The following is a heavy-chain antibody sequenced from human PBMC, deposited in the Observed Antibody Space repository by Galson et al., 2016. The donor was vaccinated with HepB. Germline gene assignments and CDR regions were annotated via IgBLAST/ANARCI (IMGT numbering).Heavy chain of an antibody. CDR3: TRRWANSGYGKKYFDS. J-gene: IGHJ4*02. D-gene: IGHD5-12*01. V-gene: IGHV4-34*01. CDR2: INNGGRT. Sequence: ETLSLTFAVYGGSLSGYYWSWIRQPPGKGLEGIGEINNGGRTNYNPSLKSRVTISIATSKNNFSLKLTSVIAADTAVYYCTRRWANSGYGKKYFDSWGQGILVTVSS. CDR1: GGSLSGYY.